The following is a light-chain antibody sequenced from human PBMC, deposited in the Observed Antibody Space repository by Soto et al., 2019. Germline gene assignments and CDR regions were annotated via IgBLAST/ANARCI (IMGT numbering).Light chain of an antibody. CDR2: DAS. V-gene: IGKV3-11*01. CDR3: QQRSNWPPIT. J-gene: IGKJ5*01. Sequence: EIVLTQSPATLSLSPGERATLSCRASQGVSRYLAWYQQKPGQSPRLLIYDASNRATGIPARFSGSGSGTDFTLTISSLEPEDFAVYYCQQRSNWPPITFGQGARLEIK. CDR1: QGVSRY.